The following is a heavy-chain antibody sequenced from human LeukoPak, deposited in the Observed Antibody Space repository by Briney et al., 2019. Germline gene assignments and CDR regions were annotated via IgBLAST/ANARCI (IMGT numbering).Heavy chain of an antibody. CDR1: GGSIGYYY. Sequence: SETLSLTCTVSGGSIGYYYWSWIRQPPGKGLEWIGYIYYSGSTNYNPSLKSRVTISVDTSKNQFSLKLNSVTAADTAVYYCARDGPRVGLDCGGDCYYWYFDIWGRGTLVTVSS. D-gene: IGHD2-21*02. J-gene: IGHJ2*01. V-gene: IGHV4-59*01. CDR2: IYYSGST. CDR3: ARDGPRVGLDCGGDCYYWYFDI.